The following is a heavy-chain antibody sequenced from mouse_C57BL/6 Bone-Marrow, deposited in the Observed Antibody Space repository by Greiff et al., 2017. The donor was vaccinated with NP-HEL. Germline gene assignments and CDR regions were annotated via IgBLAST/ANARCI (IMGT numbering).Heavy chain of an antibody. V-gene: IGHV1-15*01. CDR1: GYTFTDYE. Sequence: VNLVESGAELVRPGASVTLSCKASGYTFTDYEMHWVKQTPVHGLEWIGAIDPETGGTAYNQKFKGKAILTADKSSSTAYMELRSLTSEDSAVYYCTRSLDGSFAYWGQGTLVTVSA. J-gene: IGHJ3*01. CDR2: IDPETGGT. D-gene: IGHD2-3*01. CDR3: TRSLDGSFAY.